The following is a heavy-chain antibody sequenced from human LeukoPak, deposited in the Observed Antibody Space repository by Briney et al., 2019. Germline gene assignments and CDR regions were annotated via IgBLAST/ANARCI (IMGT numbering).Heavy chain of an antibody. V-gene: IGHV1-2*02. Sequence: ASVKVSCKASGYSFTGYYIHWVRQAPGQGLEWVGWINPNSGATNYAQEFQDRVTTTRDTSISTAYMELSRLRSDDTAVYLCARDQNYFDTTTYYGIDYWGQGTLVTVSS. D-gene: IGHD3-22*01. CDR3: ARDQNYFDTTTYYGIDY. J-gene: IGHJ4*02. CDR1: GYSFTGYY. CDR2: INPNSGAT.